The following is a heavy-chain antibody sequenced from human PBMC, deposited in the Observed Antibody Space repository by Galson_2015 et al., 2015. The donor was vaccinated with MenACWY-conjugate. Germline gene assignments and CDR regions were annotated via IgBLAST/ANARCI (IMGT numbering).Heavy chain of an antibody. CDR3: VRGSIGWRGMDI. J-gene: IGHJ6*02. Sequence: SLRLSCAASGFVFSDYCMHWVRHVPGKGLECVSRICAGGISIMYGDSVRGRFTISRDDAENTLYLQMDGLRVDDTAVYFCVRGSIGWRGMDIWGQGTTVTASS. V-gene: IGHV3-74*03. CDR1: GFVFSDYC. D-gene: IGHD2-15*01. CDR2: ICAGGISI.